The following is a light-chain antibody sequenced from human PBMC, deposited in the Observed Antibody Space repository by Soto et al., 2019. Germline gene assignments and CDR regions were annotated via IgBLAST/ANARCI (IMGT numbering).Light chain of an antibody. V-gene: IGKV3-15*01. CDR2: GAS. CDR1: QSINNY. Sequence: EIVLTQSPVTLSLSPGERATLSCRASQSINNYLAWYQQKPGQAPRLLIYGASTRATGIPARFSGSGSGTEFTLTISSLQSEDFAVYYCQQYNNWPPTTFGQGTRLEIK. CDR3: QQYNNWPPTT. J-gene: IGKJ5*01.